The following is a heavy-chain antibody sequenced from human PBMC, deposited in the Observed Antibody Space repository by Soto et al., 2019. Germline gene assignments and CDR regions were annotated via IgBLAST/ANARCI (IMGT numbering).Heavy chain of an antibody. Sequence: QVQLVESGGGVVQPGRSPRLSCAASGFTFSSYAMHWVRQAPGKGLEWVAVISYDGSNKYYADSVKGRFTISRDNAKNTLYLQMNSLRAEDTAVYYWARDQGYGGNSLPDYWGQGTLVTVSS. V-gene: IGHV3-30-3*01. CDR2: ISYDGSNK. J-gene: IGHJ4*02. CDR1: GFTFSSYA. D-gene: IGHD2-21*02. CDR3: ARDQGYGGNSLPDY.